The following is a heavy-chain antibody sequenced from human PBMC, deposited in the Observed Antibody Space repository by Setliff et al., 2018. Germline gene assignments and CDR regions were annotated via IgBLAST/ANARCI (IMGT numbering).Heavy chain of an antibody. CDR2: IRTKANSYAT. Sequence: GESLKISCAASGFTFSDSTMHWVRQASGKGLEWVGRIRTKANSYATAYATSVQDRFTISRHDSESATYLQMNGLKTEDTAVYYCVRHMTYYDFWRGYYSTSDAFHVWGQGTMVTVSS. D-gene: IGHD3-3*01. V-gene: IGHV3-73*01. J-gene: IGHJ3*01. CDR1: GFTFSDST. CDR3: VRHMTYYDFWRGYYSTSDAFHV.